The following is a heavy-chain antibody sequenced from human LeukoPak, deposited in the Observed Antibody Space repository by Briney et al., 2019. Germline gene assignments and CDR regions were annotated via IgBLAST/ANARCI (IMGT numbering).Heavy chain of an antibody. V-gene: IGHV3-23*01. Sequence: GGSLRLSCAASGFTFSSYAMGWVRQAPGKGLAWVSSISSSGVSTYYAGSVEGRFTISRDDSKNTLSLQMNSLRAEDTAVYYCVKEYYESSSSYYDDAFDIWGQGTMVTVSS. CDR3: VKEYYESSSSYYDDAFDI. J-gene: IGHJ3*02. D-gene: IGHD3-22*01. CDR1: GFTFSSYA. CDR2: ISSSGVST.